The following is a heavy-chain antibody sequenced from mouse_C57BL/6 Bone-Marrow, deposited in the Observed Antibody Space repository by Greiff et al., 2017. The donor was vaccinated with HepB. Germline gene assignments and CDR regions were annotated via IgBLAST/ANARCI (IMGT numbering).Heavy chain of an antibody. V-gene: IGHV5-4*01. Sequence: EVQRVESGGGLVKPGGSLKLSCAASGFTFSSYAMSWVRQTPEKRLEWVATISDGGSYTYYPDNVKGRFTISRDNAKNNLYLQMSHLKSEDTAMYYCAREEVYYGSSYGYWGQGTTLTVSS. CDR2: ISDGGSYT. D-gene: IGHD1-1*01. CDR3: AREEVYYGSSYGY. J-gene: IGHJ2*01. CDR1: GFTFSSYA.